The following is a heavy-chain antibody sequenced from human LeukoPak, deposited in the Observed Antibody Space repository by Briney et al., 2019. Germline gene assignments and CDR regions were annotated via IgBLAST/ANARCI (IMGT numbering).Heavy chain of an antibody. J-gene: IGHJ3*02. CDR3: ANHDGDCFDAFDI. D-gene: IGHD2-21*02. Sequence: WIRQAPGKGLEWVSAISGSGGSTYYADSVKGRFTISRDNSKNTLYLQMNSLRAEDTAVYYCANHDGDCFDAFDIWGQGTMVTVSS. CDR2: ISGSGGST. V-gene: IGHV3-23*01.